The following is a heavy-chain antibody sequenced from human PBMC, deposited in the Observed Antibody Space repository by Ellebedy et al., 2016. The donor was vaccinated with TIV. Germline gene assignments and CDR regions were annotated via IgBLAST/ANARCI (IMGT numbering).Heavy chain of an antibody. J-gene: IGHJ4*02. Sequence: GESLKISCITSGFTFADYAMVWFRQAPGKGLEWVGFISSKRYGGRPEHAASLKGRFTISRDDSRSIAYLQMNSLQSEDTGVYYCTRKPRKGGDRYPFDFWGQGTLVTVSS. D-gene: IGHD2-21*02. CDR1: GFTFADYA. CDR2: ISSKRYGGRP. V-gene: IGHV3-49*03. CDR3: TRKPRKGGDRYPFDF.